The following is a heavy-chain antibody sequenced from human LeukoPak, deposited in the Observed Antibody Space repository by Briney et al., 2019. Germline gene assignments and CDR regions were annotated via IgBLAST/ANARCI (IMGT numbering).Heavy chain of an antibody. D-gene: IGHD5-24*01. J-gene: IGHJ4*02. V-gene: IGHV3-48*02. CDR3: ARDHNYAFDY. CDR2: ITTSSSTI. CDR1: GFTFSTYS. Sequence: GGSLRLSCAASGFTFSTYSMSWVRQSPGKGLEWASYITTSSSTISYADSVKGRFTISRDSAKNSLYLQMNSLRDEDTAVYYCARDHNYAFDYWGQGTLVTVSS.